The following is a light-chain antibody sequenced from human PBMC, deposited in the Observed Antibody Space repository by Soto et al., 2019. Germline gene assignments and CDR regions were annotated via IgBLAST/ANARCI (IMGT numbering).Light chain of an antibody. V-gene: IGLV2-8*01. CDR2: EVS. CDR1: SIDVGGYNY. CDR3: ISYAGTAYV. Sequence: QSVLTQPPSAYGTDGQPLTISCIGTSIDVGGYNYVSWYQQHPGKAPKLMIYEVSKRPSGVPDRFSGSKSGNTAALTVSGLQAEDEADYYCISYAGTAYVFGTGTKVTVL. J-gene: IGLJ1*01.